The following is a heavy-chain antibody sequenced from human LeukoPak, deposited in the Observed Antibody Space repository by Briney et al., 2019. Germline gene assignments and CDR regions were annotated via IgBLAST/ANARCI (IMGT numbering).Heavy chain of an antibody. Sequence: GSLRLSCAVSGFTVSGNYMSWVRQAPGKGLEWVSLIYSGGTTYYADSVKGRFTISRDNSKNTLYLQMNSLRAEDTAVYYCARGPYKYVISANPDYWGQGTLVTVSS. V-gene: IGHV3-53*01. J-gene: IGHJ4*02. CDR2: IYSGGTT. CDR3: ARGPYKYVISANPDY. D-gene: IGHD1-1*01. CDR1: GFTVSGNY.